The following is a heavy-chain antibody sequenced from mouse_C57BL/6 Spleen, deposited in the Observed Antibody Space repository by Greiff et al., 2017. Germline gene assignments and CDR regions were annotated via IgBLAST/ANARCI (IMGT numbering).Heavy chain of an antibody. CDR1: GYTFTSYW. CDR3: ARRYYYARGDAMDY. D-gene: IGHD1-1*01. CDR2: IYPSDSET. V-gene: IGHV1-61*01. Sequence: VQLQQPGAELVRPGSSVKLSCKASGYTFTSYWMDWVKQRPGQGLEWIGNIYPSDSETHYNQKFKDKATLTVDKSSSTAYMQLSSLPSEDSAVXYCARRYYYARGDAMDYWGQGTSVTVSS. J-gene: IGHJ4*01.